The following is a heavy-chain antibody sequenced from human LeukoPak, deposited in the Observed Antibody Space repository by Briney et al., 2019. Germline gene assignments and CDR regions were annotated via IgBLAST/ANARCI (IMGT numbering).Heavy chain of an antibody. Sequence: GESLRISCKGSGYSFTSYWISWVRQMPGKGLEWMGRIDPSDSYTNYSPSFQGHVTISADKSISTAYLQWSSLKASDTAMYYCARHAGRGGNSDRADFDYWGQGTLVTVSS. J-gene: IGHJ4*02. CDR1: GYSFTSYW. D-gene: IGHD4-23*01. V-gene: IGHV5-10-1*01. CDR2: IDPSDSYT. CDR3: ARHAGRGGNSDRADFDY.